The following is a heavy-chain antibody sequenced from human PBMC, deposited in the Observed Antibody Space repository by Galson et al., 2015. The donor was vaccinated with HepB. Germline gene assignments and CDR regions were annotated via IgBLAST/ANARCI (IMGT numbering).Heavy chain of an antibody. CDR1: GFTFTNST. Sequence: SVKVSCKTSGFTFTNSTMEWVRQARGQRLEWIGWIVVGSGNTNYAQKFQERVTISADRSTTTAYLQWASLKASEPAVYYCVRWDRHYDFWSGYPVPARPEFWGQGTLVTVSS. V-gene: IGHV1-58*02. J-gene: IGHJ4*02. CDR2: IVVGSGNT. D-gene: IGHD3-3*01. CDR3: VRWDRHYDFWSGYPVPARPEF.